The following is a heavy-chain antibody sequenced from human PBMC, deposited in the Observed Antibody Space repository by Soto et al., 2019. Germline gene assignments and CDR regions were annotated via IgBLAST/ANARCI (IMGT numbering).Heavy chain of an antibody. D-gene: IGHD3-22*01. CDR1: GFNFSSYA. J-gene: IGHJ5*02. V-gene: IGHV3-23*01. Sequence: AGGSLRLSCAASGFNFSSYAMSWVRQAPGKGLEWVSAISGSGGSTYYADSVKGRFTISRDNSKNTLYLQMNSLRAEDTAVYYCAKLADYYDSSGYSNWFDPWGQGTLVTVSS. CDR3: AKLADYYDSSGYSNWFDP. CDR2: ISGSGGST.